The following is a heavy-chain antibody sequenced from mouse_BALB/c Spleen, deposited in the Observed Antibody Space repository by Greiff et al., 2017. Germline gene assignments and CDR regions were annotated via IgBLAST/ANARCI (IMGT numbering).Heavy chain of an antibody. CDR1: GFTFSSFG. Sequence: EVNVVESGGGLVQPGGSRKLSCAASGFTFSSFGMHWVRQAPEKGLEWVAYISSGSSTIYYADTVKGRFTISRDNPKNTLFLQMTSLRSEDTAMYYCASDGDYGNYGFDYWGQGTTLTVSS. V-gene: IGHV5-17*02. CDR3: ASDGDYGNYGFDY. D-gene: IGHD2-1*01. CDR2: ISSGSSTI. J-gene: IGHJ2*01.